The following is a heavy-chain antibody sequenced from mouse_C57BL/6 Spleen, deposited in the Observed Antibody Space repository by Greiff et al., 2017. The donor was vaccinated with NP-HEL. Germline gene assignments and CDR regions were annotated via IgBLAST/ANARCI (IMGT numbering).Heavy chain of an antibody. D-gene: IGHD1-1*01. CDR2: ISPRDGST. CDR3: ARRGYYYGSSYDY. V-gene: IGHV1-78*01. Sequence: VQLQESDAELVKPGASVKISCKVSGYTFTDHTIHWMKQRPEQGLEWIGYISPRDGSTKYNEKFKGKATLTADKSSSTAYMQLNSLTSEDSAVYFCARRGYYYGSSYDYWGQGTTLTVSS. CDR1: GYTFTDHT. J-gene: IGHJ2*01.